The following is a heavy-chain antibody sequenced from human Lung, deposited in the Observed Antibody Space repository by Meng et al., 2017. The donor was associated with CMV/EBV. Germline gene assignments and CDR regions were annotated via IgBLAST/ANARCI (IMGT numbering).Heavy chain of an antibody. Sequence: SETLSLTCTVSGGPITSGNYYWTWIRQHPGKGLEWIGFIYHGGSTDYNPSLKSRLTISVDTSKYQFSLKLSSVIAADTAVYYCARDRLSLTGTAKLGFGMDVWGQGTTVTVSS. CDR1: GGPITSGNYY. V-gene: IGHV4-31*03. D-gene: IGHD1-7*01. CDR2: IYHGGST. CDR3: ARDRLSLTGTAKLGFGMDV. J-gene: IGHJ6*02.